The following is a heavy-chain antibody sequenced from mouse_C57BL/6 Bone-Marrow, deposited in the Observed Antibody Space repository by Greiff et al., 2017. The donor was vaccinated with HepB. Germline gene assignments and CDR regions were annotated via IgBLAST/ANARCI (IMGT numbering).Heavy chain of an antibody. Sequence: VHLVESGPELVKPGASVKISCKASGYSFTSYYIHWVKQRPGQGLEWIGWIYPGSGNTKYNEKFKGKATLTADTSSSTAYMQLSSLTSEDSAVYYCARLGGSSYWGQGTTLTVSS. CDR2: IYPGSGNT. CDR3: ARLGGSSY. J-gene: IGHJ2*01. CDR1: GYSFTSYY. D-gene: IGHD1-1*01. V-gene: IGHV1-66*01.